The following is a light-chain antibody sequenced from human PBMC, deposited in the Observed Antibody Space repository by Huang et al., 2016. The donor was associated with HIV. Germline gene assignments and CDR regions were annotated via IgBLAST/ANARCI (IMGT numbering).Light chain of an antibody. J-gene: IGKJ4*01. V-gene: IGKV1-33*01. CDR1: QDISNY. Sequence: DIQMTQSPSSLSASVGDRVTITCQASQDISNYLNWYQQKPGKAPKLLIYEASNLETGVPSRFSGSGSGTDFTFTISILQPEDIATYYCQHFDNLALTFGGGTKVQIK. CDR3: QHFDNLALT. CDR2: EAS.